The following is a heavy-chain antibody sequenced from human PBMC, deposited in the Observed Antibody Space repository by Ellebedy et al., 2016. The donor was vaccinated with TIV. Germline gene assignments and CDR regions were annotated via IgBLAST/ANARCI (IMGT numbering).Heavy chain of an antibody. CDR3: GVVPAAMRSWFDP. J-gene: IGHJ5*02. CDR1: GFTFSSYA. Sequence: GESLKISXAASGFTFSSYAMSWVRQAPGKGLEWVSAISGSGGSTYYADSVKGRFTISRDNSKNTLYLQMNSLRAEDTAVYYCGVVPAAMRSWFDPWGQGTLVTVSS. V-gene: IGHV3-23*01. CDR2: ISGSGGST. D-gene: IGHD2-2*01.